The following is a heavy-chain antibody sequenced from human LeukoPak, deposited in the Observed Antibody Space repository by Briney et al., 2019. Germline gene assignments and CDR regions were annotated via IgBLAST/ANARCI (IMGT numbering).Heavy chain of an antibody. CDR2: INHSGST. J-gene: IGHJ5*02. CDR3: ARLLYYYGSGSYYKRFDP. V-gene: IGHV4-34*01. CDR1: GGSFSGYY. D-gene: IGHD3-10*01. Sequence: SETLSLTCAVYGGSFSGYYWSWIRQPPGKGLEWIGEINHSGSTNYNPSLKSRVTISVDTSKNQFSLKLSSVTAADTAVYYCARLLYYYGSGSYYKRFDPWGQGTLVIVSS.